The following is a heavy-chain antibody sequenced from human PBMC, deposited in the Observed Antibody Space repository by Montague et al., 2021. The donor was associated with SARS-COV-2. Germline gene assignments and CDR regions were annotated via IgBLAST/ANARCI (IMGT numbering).Heavy chain of an antibody. D-gene: IGHD6-13*01. CDR1: GFTFSSYA. Sequence: SLRLSCPASGFTFSSYAMSWVRQAPGKGLEWVSAISGSGGSTYYADSVKGRFTISRDNSKNTLYLQMNSLRAEDTAVYYCARAAADYYYYGMDVWGQGTTVTVSS. V-gene: IGHV3-23*01. CDR2: ISGSGGST. CDR3: ARAAADYYYYGMDV. J-gene: IGHJ6*02.